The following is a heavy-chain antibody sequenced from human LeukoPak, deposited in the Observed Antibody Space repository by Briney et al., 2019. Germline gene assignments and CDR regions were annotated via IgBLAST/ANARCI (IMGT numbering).Heavy chain of an antibody. Sequence: GGSLRLSCTVSGFTVSSNSMSWVRQAPGKGLEWVSFIYSGTIHYSDSVKGRFTISRDNSKNTLYLQMNSLRAEDTAVYYCARRAGAYSHPYDYWGQGTLVTVS. CDR1: GFTVSSNS. CDR2: IYSGTI. J-gene: IGHJ4*02. CDR3: ARRAGAYSHPYDY. V-gene: IGHV3-53*01. D-gene: IGHD4/OR15-4a*01.